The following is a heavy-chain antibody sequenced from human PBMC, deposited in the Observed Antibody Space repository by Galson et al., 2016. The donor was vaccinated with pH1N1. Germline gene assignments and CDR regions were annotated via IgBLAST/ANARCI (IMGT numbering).Heavy chain of an antibody. CDR3: ARVRSSGYNYAQQFVD. CDR2: ISSSGDNI. CDR1: GFTFSVFA. Sequence: LRLSCAASGFTFSVFAMHWVRQAPGEGLEWVAVISSSGDNIFYADPVKGRITLSRDSSKNTLYLQMNNLRPEDTAFYYCARVRSSGYNYAQQFVDWGQGTLVTVSS. J-gene: IGHJ4*02. D-gene: IGHD5-18*01. V-gene: IGHV3-30-3*01.